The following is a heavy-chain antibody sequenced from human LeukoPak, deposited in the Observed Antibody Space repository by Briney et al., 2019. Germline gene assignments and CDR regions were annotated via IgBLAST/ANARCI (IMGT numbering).Heavy chain of an antibody. Sequence: SVKVSCKASGGTFNNYAISWVRQAPGQGLEWMGRIIPILGIANYAQKFQGRVTIAADKSTSTAYMELSSLRSEDTAMYYCASGHYGDYGQWSSVNYWGQGTLVTVSS. CDR3: ASGHYGDYGQWSSVNY. CDR2: IIPILGIA. J-gene: IGHJ4*02. CDR1: GGTFNNYA. D-gene: IGHD4-17*01. V-gene: IGHV1-69*04.